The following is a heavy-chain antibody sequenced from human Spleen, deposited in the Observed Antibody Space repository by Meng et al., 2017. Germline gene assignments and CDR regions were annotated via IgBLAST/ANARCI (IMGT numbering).Heavy chain of an antibody. CDR1: GGSISSGGYY. CDR2: IYYSGST. Sequence: QVQLQESGPGLVKPSQTLSLTCTGSGGSISSGGYYWSWIRQHPGKGLEWIGYIYYSGSTYYNPSLKSLVTISVDTSKNQFSLKLSSVTAADTAVYYCARVTTVTQYFDYWGQGTLVTVSS. CDR3: ARVTTVTQYFDY. V-gene: IGHV4-31*01. J-gene: IGHJ4*02. D-gene: IGHD4-17*01.